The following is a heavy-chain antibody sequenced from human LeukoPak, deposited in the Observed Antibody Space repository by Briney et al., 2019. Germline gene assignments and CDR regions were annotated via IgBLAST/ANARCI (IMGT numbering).Heavy chain of an antibody. CDR1: GGSISSGGYY. CDR2: IYYSGST. CDR3: ARRGGVINNWFDP. V-gene: IGHV4-31*03. D-gene: IGHD3-16*02. J-gene: IGHJ5*02. Sequence: SQTLSLTCTVSGGSISSGGYYWSWIRQHPGKGLEWIGYIYYSGSTYYNPSLKSRVTISVDTSKNQFSLKLSSVTAADTAVYYCARRGGVINNWFDPWGQGTLVTVSS.